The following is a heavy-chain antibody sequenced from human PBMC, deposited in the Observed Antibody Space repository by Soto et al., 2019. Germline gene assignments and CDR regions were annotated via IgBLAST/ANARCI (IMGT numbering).Heavy chain of an antibody. CDR1: GYTFTSYG. J-gene: IGHJ5*02. CDR2: INAANSDT. D-gene: IGHD6-13*01. Sequence: ASVKVSCKASGYTFTSYGIHWLRQAPGQRLEWMGWINAANSDTKYSPKFQGRVTITRDTSASTAYMELSSLRSEDTAVYYCVRRHVSATGIDWFDPWGQGTLVTVSS. V-gene: IGHV1-3*01. CDR3: VRRHVSATGIDWFDP.